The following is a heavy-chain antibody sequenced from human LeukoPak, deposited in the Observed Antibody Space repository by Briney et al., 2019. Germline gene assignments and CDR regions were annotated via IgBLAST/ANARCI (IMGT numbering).Heavy chain of an antibody. CDR3: ARTFYYDSSGHYRDLYYDMDV. J-gene: IGHJ6*02. CDR2: LIPILGTA. V-gene: IGHV1-69*13. D-gene: IGHD3-22*01. Sequence: SVKVSCKASGGIFRSYAISWVRQAPGQGLEWMGGLIPILGTAKYAQKFQGRVTITADESTSTAYMELNSLRSEDTAVYYCARTFYYDSSGHYRDLYYDMDVWGQGTTVTVSS. CDR1: GGIFRSYA.